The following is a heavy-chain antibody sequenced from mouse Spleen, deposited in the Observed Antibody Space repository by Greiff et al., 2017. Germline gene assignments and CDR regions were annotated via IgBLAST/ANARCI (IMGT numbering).Heavy chain of an antibody. Sequence: QVQLQQPGAELVMPGASVKLSCKASGYTFTSYWMHWVKQRPGQGLEWIGEIDPSDSYTNYNQKFKGKATLTVDKSSSTAYMQLSSLTSEDSAVYYCAIGYSNYLDYWGQGTTLTVSS. D-gene: IGHD2-5*01. V-gene: IGHV1-69*01. CDR3: AIGYSNYLDY. CDR2: IDPSDSYT. CDR1: GYTFTSYW. J-gene: IGHJ2*01.